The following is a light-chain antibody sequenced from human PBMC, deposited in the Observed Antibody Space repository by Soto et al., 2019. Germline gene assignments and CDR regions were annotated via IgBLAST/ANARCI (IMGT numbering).Light chain of an antibody. V-gene: IGLV2-14*01. CDR1: SSDVGGYNY. J-gene: IGLJ1*01. Sequence: QSALTHPASVSWSPGHSITISCTGTSSDVGGYNYVSWYQQHPGKAPKLMIYEVSNRPSGVSNRFSGSKSGNTASLTISGLQAEEEADYYCASYTSSSYYVFGTGTKVTVL. CDR3: ASYTSSSYYV. CDR2: EVS.